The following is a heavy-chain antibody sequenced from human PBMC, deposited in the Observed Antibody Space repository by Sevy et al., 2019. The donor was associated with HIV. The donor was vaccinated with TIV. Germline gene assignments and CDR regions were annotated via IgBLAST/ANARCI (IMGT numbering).Heavy chain of an antibody. V-gene: IGHV3-21*01. CDR3: ARTTSGLSEYEPLDNARFYGMDV. CDR1: GFTFRSYS. D-gene: IGHD4-17*01. CDR2: ITSSSSFI. Sequence: GSLRLSCAASGFTFRSYSMNWVRQAPGRGLEWVSSITSSSSFIFYADSVKGRFTISRDNAKNSLFLQMNSLRAEDTAVYYCARTTSGLSEYEPLDNARFYGMDVWGQGTTVTVSS. J-gene: IGHJ6*02.